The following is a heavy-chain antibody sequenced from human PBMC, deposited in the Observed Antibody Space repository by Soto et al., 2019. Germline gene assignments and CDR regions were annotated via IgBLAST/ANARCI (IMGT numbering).Heavy chain of an antibody. CDR2: TYYRSKWYN. CDR3: ARVGRRNYYDSSGYYYRGNDAFDT. J-gene: IGHJ3*02. Sequence: SQTLSLTCAISGDSVSSNSAAWNWIRQSPSRGLEWLGRTYYRSKWYNDYAVSVKSRITINPDTSKNQFSLQLNSVTPEDTAVYYCARVGRRNYYDSSGYYYRGNDAFDTWGQGTMVTVSS. CDR1: GDSVSSNSAA. D-gene: IGHD3-22*01. V-gene: IGHV6-1*01.